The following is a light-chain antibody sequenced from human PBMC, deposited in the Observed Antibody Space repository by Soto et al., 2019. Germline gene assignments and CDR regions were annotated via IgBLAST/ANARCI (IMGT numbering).Light chain of an antibody. V-gene: IGLV2-8*01. J-gene: IGLJ1*01. Sequence: QSVLTQPASVSGSPGQSITISCTGTSSDVGYYDYVSWYQQHPGKAPKLVIYEVTKRPSGVPDRVSASKSGNTASLTVSGLRAEDEADYYCSSYAGSNNFVFGSGTKVTV. CDR2: EVT. CDR1: SSDVGYYDY. CDR3: SSYAGSNNFV.